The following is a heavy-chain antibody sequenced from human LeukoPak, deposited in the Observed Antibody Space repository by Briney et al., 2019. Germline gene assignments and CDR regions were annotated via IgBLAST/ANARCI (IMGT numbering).Heavy chain of an antibody. CDR1: GYSFTSYW. J-gene: IGHJ3*02. D-gene: IGHD3-10*01. CDR2: IYPGDSDT. V-gene: IGHV5-51*01. CDR3: ATNTMFRGIHAFDI. Sequence: GESLKISCKGSGYSFTSYWIGWVRQMPGKGLEWMWIIYPGDSDTRYSPSFQGQVTISADKSISTAYLQWSSLKASDSAMYYCATNTMFRGIHAFDIWGQGTMVTVSS.